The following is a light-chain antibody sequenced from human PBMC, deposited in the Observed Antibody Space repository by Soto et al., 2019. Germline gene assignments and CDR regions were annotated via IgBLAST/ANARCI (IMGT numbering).Light chain of an antibody. V-gene: IGLV2-8*01. CDR1: ISDVGGYNY. J-gene: IGLJ1*01. CDR2: EVT. CDR3: SSYAGSNNYV. Sequence: QSVLTQPPSASGSPGQSVTISCTGTISDVGGYNYVSWYHQHPGKAPKLMIYEVTKRPSGVPDRFSGSKSGNTASLTVSGLQAEDEADYYCSSYAGSNNYVFGTGTKVTVL.